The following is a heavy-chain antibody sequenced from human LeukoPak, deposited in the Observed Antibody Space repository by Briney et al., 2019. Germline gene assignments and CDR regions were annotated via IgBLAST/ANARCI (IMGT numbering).Heavy chain of an antibody. CDR2: INYSGGT. CDR3: ERASGSGSPPWY. J-gene: IGHJ4*02. V-gene: IGHV4-59*01. Sequence: AETLSLTCTVSGGSISSYYCSWIRQPPGKGLEWIGYINYSGGTTYNPSLKSGATISVDTPKIQFSLKLSSVAAADTAVYYCERASGSGSPPWYWGQGTLVTVSS. CDR1: GGSISSYY. D-gene: IGHD3-10*01.